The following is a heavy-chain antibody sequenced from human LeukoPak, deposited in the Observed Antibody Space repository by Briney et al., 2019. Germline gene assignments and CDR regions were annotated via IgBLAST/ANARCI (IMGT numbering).Heavy chain of an antibody. J-gene: IGHJ2*01. CDR1: GFTFSRYD. CDR2: IGIGGDT. CDR3: AREIAVAGFWYFDL. D-gene: IGHD6-19*01. Sequence: GGSLRLSCAASGFTFSRYDMHWVRQATGKGLEWVSSIGIGGDTYYPDSVKGRFTISREDAKNSLYLQMNSLRAGDTAVYYCAREIAVAGFWYFDLWGRGTLVTVSS. V-gene: IGHV3-13*01.